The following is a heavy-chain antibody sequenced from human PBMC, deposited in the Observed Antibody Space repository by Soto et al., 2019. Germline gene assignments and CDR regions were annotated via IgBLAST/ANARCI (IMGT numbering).Heavy chain of an antibody. V-gene: IGHV3-15*01. CDR1: GFTLSNAW. D-gene: IGHD1-1*01. CDR3: TTDNMPGTASPQFHH. J-gene: IGHJ1*01. Sequence: TGGSLRLSCAASGFTLSNAWMSWVRQAPGKGLEWVGRIKSKTDGATIDYAAPVRGRFTISGDDSKGTLYLQMSNLKTEDTAVYYCTTDNMPGTASPQFHHWGQGTLVTVSS. CDR2: IKSKTDGATI.